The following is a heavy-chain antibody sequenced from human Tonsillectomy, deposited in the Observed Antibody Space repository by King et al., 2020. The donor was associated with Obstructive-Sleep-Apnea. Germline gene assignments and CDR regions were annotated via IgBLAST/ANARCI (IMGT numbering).Heavy chain of an antibody. CDR3: AGVVGAIIY. CDR1: GSTVSSNY. V-gene: IGHV3-66*01. Sequence: DVQLVESGGGLVQPGGSVRPSCAASGSTVSSNYMSWVRQARGKGLEWGSVIYIGGGRYYADSVNGRFTISRDTSKNTLYLQMNSLRAEDTAVYYCAGVVGAIIYWGQGMLVTVSS. J-gene: IGHJ4*02. CDR2: IYIGGGR. D-gene: IGHD1-26*01.